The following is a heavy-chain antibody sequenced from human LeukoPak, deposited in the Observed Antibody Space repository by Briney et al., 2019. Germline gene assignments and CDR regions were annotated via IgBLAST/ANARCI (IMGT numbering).Heavy chain of an antibody. V-gene: IGHV4-34*01. D-gene: IGHD5-18*01. CDR1: GGSFSGYY. J-gene: IGHJ4*02. Sequence: PSETLSLTCAVNGGSFSGYYWSWIRQPPGKGLEWIGEINHSGSTNYNPSLKSRVTISVDTSKNQFSLKLSSVTAADTAVYYCARWYGYRDYYFDYWGQGTLVTVSS. CDR3: ARWYGYRDYYFDY. CDR2: INHSGST.